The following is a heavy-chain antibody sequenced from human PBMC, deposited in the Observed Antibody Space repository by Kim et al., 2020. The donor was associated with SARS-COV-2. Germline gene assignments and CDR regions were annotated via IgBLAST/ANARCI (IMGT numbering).Heavy chain of an antibody. J-gene: IGHJ5*02. CDR2: IYYSGST. V-gene: IGHV4-39*01. D-gene: IGHD2-2*01. CDR1: GGSISSSSYY. CDR3: ARVRGIVVVPAARPYWFDP. Sequence: SETLSLTCTVSGGSISSSSYYWGWIRQPPGKGLEWIGSIYYSGSTYYNPSLKSRVTISVDTSKNQFSLKLSSVTAADTAVYYCARVRGIVVVPAARPYWFDPWGQGTLVTVSS.